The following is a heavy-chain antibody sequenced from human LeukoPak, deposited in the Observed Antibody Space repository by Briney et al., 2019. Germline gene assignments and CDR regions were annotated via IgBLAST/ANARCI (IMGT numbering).Heavy chain of an antibody. CDR1: GGSISSGGYY. J-gene: IGHJ4*02. D-gene: IGHD3-9*01. Sequence: SETLSLTCTVSGGSISSGGYYWSWIRQPPGKGLEWVGEIHYTGGTSYNPSLKSRATISIDTSKNQLSLKLSSVTAADTAVYYCARGNILSGYCFDFWGQGALVTVSS. CDR2: IHYTGGT. CDR3: ARGNILSGYCFDF. V-gene: IGHV4-61*08.